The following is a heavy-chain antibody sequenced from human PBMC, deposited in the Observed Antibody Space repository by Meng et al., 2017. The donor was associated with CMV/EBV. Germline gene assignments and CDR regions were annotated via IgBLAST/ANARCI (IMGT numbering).Heavy chain of an antibody. V-gene: IGHV3-21*01. D-gene: IGHD6-13*01. CDR2: ISSSSSYI. CDR1: GFTFSSCS. CDR3: ARTKQLVRFDY. J-gene: IGHJ4*02. Sequence: LSLTCAASGFTFSSCSMNWVRQAPGKGLEWVSSISSSSSYIYYADSVKGRFTISRDNAKNSLYLQMNSLRAEDTAVYYCARTKQLVRFDYWGQGTLVTVSS.